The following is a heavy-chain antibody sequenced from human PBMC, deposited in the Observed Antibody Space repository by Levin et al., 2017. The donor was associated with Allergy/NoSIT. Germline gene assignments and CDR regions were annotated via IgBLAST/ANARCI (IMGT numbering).Heavy chain of an antibody. CDR1: GFTFSSYA. V-gene: IGHV3-30-3*01. D-gene: IGHD3-9*01. J-gene: IGHJ4*02. CDR2: ISYDGSNK. Sequence: GGSLRLSCAASGFTFSSYAMHWVRQAPGKGLEWVAVISYDGSNKYYADSVKGRFTISRDNSKNTLYLQMNSLRAEDTAVYYCARDLRYFDWFSPSDYWGQGTLVTVSS. CDR3: ARDLRYFDWFSPSDY.